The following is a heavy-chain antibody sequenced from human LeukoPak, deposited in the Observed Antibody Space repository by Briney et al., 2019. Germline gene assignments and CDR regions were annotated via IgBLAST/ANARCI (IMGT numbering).Heavy chain of an antibody. Sequence: SETLSLPCTVSGGSISSSSYYWGWIRQPPGKGLEWIGSIYYSGSTYYNPSLKSRVTISVDTSKNQFSLKLSSVTAADTAVYYCARSLESFYVDYWGQGTLVTVPS. CDR2: IYYSGST. CDR3: ARSLESFYVDY. D-gene: IGHD1-26*01. V-gene: IGHV4-39*01. CDR1: GGSISSSSYY. J-gene: IGHJ4*02.